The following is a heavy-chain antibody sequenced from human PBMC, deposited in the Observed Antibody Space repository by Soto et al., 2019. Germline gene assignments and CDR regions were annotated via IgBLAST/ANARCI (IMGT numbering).Heavy chain of an antibody. CDR1: GYTFTSYA. CDR3: AKDLGVGATETYYFDY. Sequence: ASVKVSCKASGYTFTSYAMHWVRQAPGQRLEWMGWINAGNGNTKYSQKFQGRVTITRDTSASTAYMELSSLRAEDTAVYYCAKDLGVGATETYYFDYWGQGTLVTVSS. D-gene: IGHD1-26*01. J-gene: IGHJ4*02. CDR2: INAGNGNT. V-gene: IGHV1-3*01.